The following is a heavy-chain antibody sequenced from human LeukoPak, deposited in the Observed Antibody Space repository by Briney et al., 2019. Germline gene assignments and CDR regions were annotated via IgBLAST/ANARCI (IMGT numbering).Heavy chain of an antibody. CDR3: ARATYYYDSSGYYDAFDI. V-gene: IGHV1-69*06. CDR1: GGTFSSYA. CDR2: IIPIFGTA. J-gene: IGHJ3*02. D-gene: IGHD3-22*01. Sequence: ASVKVSCKASGGTFSSYAISWVRQAPGQGLEWMGGIIPIFGTANYAQKFQGRVTITADKSTSTAYMELSSLRSEDTAVYYCARATYYYDSSGYYDAFDIWGQGTMVTVSS.